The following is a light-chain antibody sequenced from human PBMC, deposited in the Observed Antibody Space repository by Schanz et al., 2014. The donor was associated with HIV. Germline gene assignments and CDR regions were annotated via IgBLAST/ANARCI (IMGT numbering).Light chain of an antibody. J-gene: IGKJ1*01. CDR1: QSVSSDY. Sequence: EIVLTQSPGTLSLSPGERATLSCRASQSVSSDYLAWYQLKPGQAPRLLIYGASTRATGIPYRFSGSGSGTDFTLTITRLEPEDFAVYYCLQHNNWPWTFGQGTKVEIK. V-gene: IGKV3D-20*02. CDR2: GAS. CDR3: LQHNNWPWT.